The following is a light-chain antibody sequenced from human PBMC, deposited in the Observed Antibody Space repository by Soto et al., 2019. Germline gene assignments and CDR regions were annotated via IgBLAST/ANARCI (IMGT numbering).Light chain of an antibody. J-gene: IGKJ3*01. CDR1: QNVGSR. Sequence: ETVMTQSPATLSVSPGERATLSCRASQNVGSRLAWYQQEPGQAPRLLIYDASTRATGVPSRFSGSGSGTDFTPTICLLQYEDFASYYGHPYRHWHPGTFGPGTKVDI. V-gene: IGKV3-15*01. CDR3: HPYRHWHPGT. CDR2: DAS.